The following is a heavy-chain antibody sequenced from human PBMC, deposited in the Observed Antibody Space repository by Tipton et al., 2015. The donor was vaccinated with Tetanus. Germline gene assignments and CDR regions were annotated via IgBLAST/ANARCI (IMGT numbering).Heavy chain of an antibody. Sequence: TLSLTCAVYGGSFSGYYWSWIRQPPGKGLEWIGEINHSGSTNYNPSLKSRVTISVDTSKNQFSLRLSSVTAADTAVYYCARYSSSPKSADYWGQGTLVTVSS. V-gene: IGHV4-34*01. CDR2: INHSGST. CDR3: ARYSSSPKSADY. CDR1: GGSFSGYY. D-gene: IGHD6-13*01. J-gene: IGHJ4*02.